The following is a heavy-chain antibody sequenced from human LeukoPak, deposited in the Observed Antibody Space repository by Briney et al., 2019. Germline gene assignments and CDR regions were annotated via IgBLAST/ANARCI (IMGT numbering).Heavy chain of an antibody. D-gene: IGHD2-2*01. V-gene: IGHV3-23*01. CDR3: ARGYCTSTSCSPPSP. Sequence: GGSLRLSCAASGFTFINFAMSWVRQAPGKGLEWVSAIGTNGGSTYYADSVKGRFTISRDNSKNTLYLQMNSLRPEDTAVYYCARGYCTSTSCSPPSPWGQGTLVTVSS. J-gene: IGHJ5*02. CDR2: IGTNGGST. CDR1: GFTFINFA.